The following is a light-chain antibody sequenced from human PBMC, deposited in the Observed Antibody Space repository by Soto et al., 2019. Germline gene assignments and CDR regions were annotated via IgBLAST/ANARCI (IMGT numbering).Light chain of an antibody. CDR3: QQYGSSGT. Sequence: EIVLTQSPGTPSRSPGERASLSCTASQSVSNNYLAWYQQKPGQAPRLLIYGASNRATGIPDRFSGSGSGTDFTLTISRLEPEDFAVYYCQQYGSSGTFGQGTKV. CDR1: QSVSNNY. V-gene: IGKV3-20*01. J-gene: IGKJ1*01. CDR2: GAS.